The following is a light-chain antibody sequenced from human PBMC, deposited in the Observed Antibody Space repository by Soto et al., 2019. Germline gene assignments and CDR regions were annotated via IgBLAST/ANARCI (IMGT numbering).Light chain of an antibody. Sequence: EIVFTQSPGTLSLSPGERATLSCRASQSVSNNYLAWYQPKPGQAPRLLLYGASNRANGIPARFSGSGSGTDFTLTISRLEPEDFAVYYCQQYGSSRTLTFGGGTKVDNK. CDR2: GAS. V-gene: IGKV3-20*01. CDR1: QSVSNNY. J-gene: IGKJ4*01. CDR3: QQYGSSRTLT.